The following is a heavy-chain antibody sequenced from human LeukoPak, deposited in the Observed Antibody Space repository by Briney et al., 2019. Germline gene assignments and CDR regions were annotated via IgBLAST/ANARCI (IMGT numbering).Heavy chain of an antibody. V-gene: IGHV3-23*01. CDR1: GFTFNSHA. Sequence: GSLRLSCVASGFTFNSHAMSWVRQAPGKGLEWVSGISGRGDNTFYADSVKGRFTISRDNSKNTLSLQMNSLRAEDTAVYYCAKVSSRFLEWEDLDYWGQGTLVTVSS. CDR3: AKVSSRFLEWEDLDY. J-gene: IGHJ4*02. D-gene: IGHD3-3*01. CDR2: ISGRGDNT.